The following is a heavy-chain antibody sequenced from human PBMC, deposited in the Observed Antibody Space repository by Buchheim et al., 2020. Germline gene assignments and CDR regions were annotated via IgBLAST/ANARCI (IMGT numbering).Heavy chain of an antibody. Sequence: EVQLLESGGGLVQPGGSLRLSCAASGFTFSSYAMSWVRQAPGKGLEWVSAISGSGGSTYYADSVKGRFTISRDNSKNTRDLQMNSLRAEDTAVYYCAKNGPMIDGYNHYGMDVWGQGTT. D-gene: IGHD3-22*01. CDR1: GFTFSSYA. J-gene: IGHJ6*02. CDR2: ISGSGGST. CDR3: AKNGPMIDGYNHYGMDV. V-gene: IGHV3-23*01.